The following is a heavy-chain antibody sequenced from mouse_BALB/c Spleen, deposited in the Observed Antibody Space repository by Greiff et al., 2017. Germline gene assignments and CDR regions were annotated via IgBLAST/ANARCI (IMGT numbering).Heavy chain of an antibody. Sequence: QVQLQQPGAELVKPGASVKLSCKASGYTFTSYWMHWVKQRPGQGLEWIGEINPSNGRTNYNEKFKSKATLTVDKSSSTAYMQLSSLTSEDSAVYYCARGYYGSSSYAMDYWGQGTSVTVSS. J-gene: IGHJ4*01. CDR2: INPSNGRT. CDR1: GYTFTSYW. D-gene: IGHD1-1*01. V-gene: IGHV1S81*02. CDR3: ARGYYGSSSYAMDY.